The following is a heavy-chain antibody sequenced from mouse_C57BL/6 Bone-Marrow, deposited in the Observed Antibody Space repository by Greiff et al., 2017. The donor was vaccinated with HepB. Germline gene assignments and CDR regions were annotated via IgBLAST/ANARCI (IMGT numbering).Heavy chain of an antibody. D-gene: IGHD1-1*01. Sequence: QVQLQQSGAELAKPGASVKLSCKASGYTFTSYWMHWVKLRPGQGLEWIGYINPSSGYTKYNQKFKDKATLTADKSSSTAYMQLSSLTYEDSAVYYCASTTERDYYAMDYWGQGTSVTVSS. CDR2: INPSSGYT. V-gene: IGHV1-7*01. CDR1: GYTFTSYW. CDR3: ASTTERDYYAMDY. J-gene: IGHJ4*01.